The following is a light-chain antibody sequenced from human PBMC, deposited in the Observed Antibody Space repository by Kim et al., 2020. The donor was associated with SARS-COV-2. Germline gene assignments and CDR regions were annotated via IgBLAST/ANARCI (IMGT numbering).Light chain of an antibody. CDR2: GAS. CDR1: QSVSSN. V-gene: IGKV3-15*01. CDR3: QQYNKWPPVWT. Sequence: QGERATLSCRASQSVSSNLAWYQQKPGQAPRLLIYGASTRATGIPARFSGSGSGTEFTLTISSLQSEDFAVYYCQQYNKWPPVWTFGQGTKVDIK. J-gene: IGKJ1*01.